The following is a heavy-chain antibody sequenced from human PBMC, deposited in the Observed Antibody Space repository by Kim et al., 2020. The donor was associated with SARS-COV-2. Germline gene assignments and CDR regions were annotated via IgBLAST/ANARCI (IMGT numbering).Heavy chain of an antibody. Sequence: GGSLRLSCAASGFTFGDYAMHWVRQAPGKGLEWVSGISWNSGSIGYADSVKGRFTISRDNAKNSLYLQMNSLRAEDTALYYCAKDVIMALTPVEYMDVWGKGTTVTVSS. V-gene: IGHV3-9*01. D-gene: IGHD3-16*01. CDR1: GFTFGDYA. CDR2: ISWNSGSI. J-gene: IGHJ6*03. CDR3: AKDVIMALTPVEYMDV.